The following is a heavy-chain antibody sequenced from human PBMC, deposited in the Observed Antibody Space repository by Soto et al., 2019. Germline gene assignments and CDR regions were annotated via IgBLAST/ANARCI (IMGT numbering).Heavy chain of an antibody. D-gene: IGHD1-26*01. CDR3: AKEWWELPTPLFDY. CDR1: GFTFSSYG. V-gene: IGHV3-30*18. CDR2: ISYDGSNK. J-gene: IGHJ4*02. Sequence: QVQLVESGGGVVQPGRSLRLSCAASGFTFSSYGMHWVRQAPCKGLEWVAVISYDGSNKYYADAVKGRFTISRDNSKNTLYRKMNSLRTEGTALYYCAKEWWELPTPLFDYWGQGTLVTVSS.